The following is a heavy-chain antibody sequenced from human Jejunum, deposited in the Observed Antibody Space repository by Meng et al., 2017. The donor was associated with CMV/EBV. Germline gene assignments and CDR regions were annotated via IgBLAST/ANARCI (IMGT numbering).Heavy chain of an antibody. CDR3: AKETRFLESGYGMDV. V-gene: IGHV3-33*06. Sequence: SGFSFSRYGMYWVRQAPGKGVEWVEGIWYDGTTKDYGDSGKSRFTISRDNFQNTLYLQMDSMRVEDTALYYCAKETRFLESGYGMDVWGQGTLVTVSS. D-gene: IGHD3-3*01. J-gene: IGHJ6*02. CDR1: GFSFSRYG. CDR2: IWYDGTTK.